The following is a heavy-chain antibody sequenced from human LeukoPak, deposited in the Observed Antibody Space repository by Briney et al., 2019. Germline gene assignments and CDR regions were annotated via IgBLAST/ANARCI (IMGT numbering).Heavy chain of an antibody. CDR2: IYPGDSDT. D-gene: IGHD4-23*01. CDR3: ARPPLYGGNSADY. Sequence: GESLKISCKGSGYSFTTSWIGWVRQMPGKGLEWMGIIYPGDSDTRYSPSFQGQVTISADKSISTAYLQWSSLKASDTAMYYCARPPLYGGNSADYWGQGTLVTVSS. V-gene: IGHV5-51*01. CDR1: GYSFTTSW. J-gene: IGHJ4*02.